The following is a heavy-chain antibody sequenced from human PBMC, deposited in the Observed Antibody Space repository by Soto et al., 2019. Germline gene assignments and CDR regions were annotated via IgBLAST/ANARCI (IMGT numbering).Heavy chain of an antibody. V-gene: IGHV4-61*01. CDR2: NPYTGSP. Sequence: QVQLQESGPGLVKPSETLSLTCSVSGCSVSSGIYHWSWIRQPPVKGLEWIGFNPYTGSPAYNPARTSRVVISIDRSKNQFSLKLSSVPAADTAVYFCARVGWGADSWGQGTLVTVS. CDR3: ARVGWGADS. D-gene: IGHD6-19*01. CDR1: GCSVSSGIYH. J-gene: IGHJ4*02.